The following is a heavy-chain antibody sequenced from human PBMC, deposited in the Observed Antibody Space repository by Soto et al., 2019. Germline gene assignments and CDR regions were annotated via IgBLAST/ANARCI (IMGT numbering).Heavy chain of an antibody. Sequence: PGGSLRLSCAASGFTFSSYWMSRVRQAPGKGLEWVGNIKQDGGEKYYVDAVKGRFTISRDNAKNSLYLQMNRLRAEDTAVYYCASTEEVVGYWGQGTLFTVSS. CDR3: ASTEEVVGY. V-gene: IGHV3-7*03. CDR1: GFTFSSYW. J-gene: IGHJ4*02. D-gene: IGHD1-26*01. CDR2: IKQDGGEK.